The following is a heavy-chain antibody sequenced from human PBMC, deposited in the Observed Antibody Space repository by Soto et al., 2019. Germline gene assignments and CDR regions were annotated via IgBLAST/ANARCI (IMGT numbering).Heavy chain of an antibody. J-gene: IGHJ4*02. CDR3: ARHGSN. CDR1: RGSISSGDYY. CDR2: IYYSGIT. V-gene: IGHV4-39*01. Sequence: PSETLSLTCTDSRGSISSGDYYWSWIRQTPGKGLEWIGYIYYSGITYYNPSLKSRVTISVDTSKNQFSLKLTSVTAADTAVYYCARHGSNWGQGTLVTVSS.